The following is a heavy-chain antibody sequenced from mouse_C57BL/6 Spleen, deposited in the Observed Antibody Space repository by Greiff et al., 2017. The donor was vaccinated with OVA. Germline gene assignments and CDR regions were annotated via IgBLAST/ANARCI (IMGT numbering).Heavy chain of an antibody. Sequence: QVQLQQSGAELVKPGASVKLSCKASGYTFTSYWMQWVKQRPGQGLEWIGEIDPSDSSTNYNQKFKGKATLTVDTSSSTAYMQLSSLTSEYSAVYYCSTGTGFAYWGQGTLVTVSA. D-gene: IGHD4-1*01. J-gene: IGHJ3*01. V-gene: IGHV1-50*01. CDR3: STGTGFAY. CDR2: IDPSDSST. CDR1: GYTFTSYW.